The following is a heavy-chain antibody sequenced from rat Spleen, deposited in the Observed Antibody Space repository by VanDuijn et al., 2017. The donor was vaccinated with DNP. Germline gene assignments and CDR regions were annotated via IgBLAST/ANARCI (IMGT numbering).Heavy chain of an antibody. J-gene: IGHJ2*01. CDR2: INPSGGSS. Sequence: EVQLVESGGGLVQPGDSLKLSCAAPGFTFSNYDMAWVRQAPTKGLEWVASINPSGGSSYYRASVKGRFTVSRDNAKSTLYLQMDSLRSEDTATYYCARMLYGYSDYWGQGVMVTVSS. V-gene: IGHV5S23*01. CDR1: GFTFSNYD. CDR3: ARMLYGYSDY. D-gene: IGHD1-9*01.